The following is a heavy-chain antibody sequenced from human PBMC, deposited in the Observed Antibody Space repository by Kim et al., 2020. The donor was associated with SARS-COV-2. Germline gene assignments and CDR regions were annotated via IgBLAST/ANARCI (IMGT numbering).Heavy chain of an antibody. CDR2: ISYDGSNT. V-gene: IGHV3-33*05. CDR3: LRDFLGDFDY. Sequence: GGSLRLSCTASGFTFSSYAMHWVRQAPGKGLEWMAFISYDGSNTYYADSVKGRFTISRDNSKNTLYLQMNSLRAEDTAVYYCLRDFLGDFDYWVQGTLVT. D-gene: IGHD3-16*01. CDR1: GFTFSSYA. J-gene: IGHJ4*02.